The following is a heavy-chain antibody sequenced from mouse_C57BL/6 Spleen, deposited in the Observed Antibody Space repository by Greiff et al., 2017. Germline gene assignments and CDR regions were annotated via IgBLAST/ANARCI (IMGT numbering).Heavy chain of an antibody. J-gene: IGHJ4*01. V-gene: IGHV3-6*01. CDR3: ARWYYAMDY. CDR2: KSYDGSN. CDR1: GYSITSGYY. Sequence: ESGPGLVKPSQSLSLTCSVTGYSITSGYYWNWIRQFPGNKLEWMGYKSYDGSNNYNPSLKNRISITRDTSKNQFYLKLNSVTTEDTATYYCARWYYAMDYWGQGTSVTVSS.